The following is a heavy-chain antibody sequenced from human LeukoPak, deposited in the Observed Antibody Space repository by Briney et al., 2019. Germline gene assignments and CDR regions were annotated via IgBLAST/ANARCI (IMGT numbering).Heavy chain of an antibody. Sequence: GGSLRLSCAASGFTFSSYAMSWVRQAPGKGLERVSAISGSGGSTYYADSVKGRFTISRDNSKNTLYLQMNSLRAEDTAVYYCAKGGSGSYYIAGHYFDYWGQGTLVTVSS. J-gene: IGHJ4*02. CDR3: AKGGSGSYYIAGHYFDY. D-gene: IGHD1-26*01. CDR2: ISGSGGST. V-gene: IGHV3-23*01. CDR1: GFTFSSYA.